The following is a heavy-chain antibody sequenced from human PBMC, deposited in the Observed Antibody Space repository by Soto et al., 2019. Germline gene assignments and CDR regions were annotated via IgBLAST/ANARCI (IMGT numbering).Heavy chain of an antibody. J-gene: IGHJ6*02. Sequence: PSETLSLTCTVSGGSISRSSYYWGWILQPPGKGLEWIGSIYYSGSTYYNPSLKSRVTISVDTSKNQFSLKLSSVTAADTAVYYCARRITWSGYYRDYYYYGMDVWGQGTTVTVSS. CDR1: GGSISRSSYY. CDR3: ARRITWSGYYRDYYYYGMDV. CDR2: IYYSGST. D-gene: IGHD3-3*01. V-gene: IGHV4-39*01.